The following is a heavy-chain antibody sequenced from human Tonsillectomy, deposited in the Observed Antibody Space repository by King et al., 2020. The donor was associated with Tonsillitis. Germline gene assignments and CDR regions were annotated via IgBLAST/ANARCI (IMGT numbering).Heavy chain of an antibody. CDR1: GFTFSSYS. D-gene: IGHD3-3*01. V-gene: IGHV3-21*04. CDR2: ISSSSSYI. J-gene: IGHJ4*02. Sequence: DVQLVESGGGLVKPGGSLRLSCAASGFTFSSYSMNWVRQAPGKGLEWVSYISSSSSYIYYADSVKGRFTISRDNAKNSLYLQMNSLRAEDTAVYYCARDDFLRGYHRSHGYWGQGTLVTVSS. CDR3: ARDDFLRGYHRSHGY.